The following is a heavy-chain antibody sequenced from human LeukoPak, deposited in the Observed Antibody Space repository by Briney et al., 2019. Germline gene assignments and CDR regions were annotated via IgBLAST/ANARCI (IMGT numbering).Heavy chain of an antibody. CDR1: GYTFTSYD. V-gene: IGHV1-8*01. D-gene: IGHD6-13*01. CDR2: MNPNSGNT. CDR3: ARAPYSSSWYSLFRLPPGTLDYYYYGMDV. J-gene: IGHJ6*02. Sequence: ASVKVSCKASGYTFTSYDINWVLQATGQGLEWMGWMNPNSGNTGYAQKFEGRVTMTRNTSISTAYMELSSLRSEDTAVYYCARAPYSSSWYSLFRLPPGTLDYYYYGMDVWGQGTTVTVSS.